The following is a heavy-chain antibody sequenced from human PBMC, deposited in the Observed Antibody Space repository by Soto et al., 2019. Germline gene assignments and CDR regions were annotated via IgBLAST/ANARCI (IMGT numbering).Heavy chain of an antibody. D-gene: IGHD2-2*01. CDR1: GGTFSSYT. CDR3: ARARGYCSSTSRSMVDDAFDI. J-gene: IGHJ3*02. Sequence: SVKVSCKASGGTFSSYTISWVRQAPGQGLEWMGRIIPILGIANYAQKFQGRVTITADKSTSTAYMELSSLRSEDTAVYYCARARGYCSSTSRSMVDDAFDIWGQGTMVTVSS. V-gene: IGHV1-69*02. CDR2: IIPILGIA.